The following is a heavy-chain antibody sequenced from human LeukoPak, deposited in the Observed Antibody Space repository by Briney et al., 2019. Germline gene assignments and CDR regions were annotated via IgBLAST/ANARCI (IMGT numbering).Heavy chain of an antibody. V-gene: IGHV4-34*01. J-gene: IGHJ4*02. CDR2: INHSGST. D-gene: IGHD3-22*01. CDR3: ARGLDYYDSSGYCDY. CDR1: GGSISSYY. Sequence: PSETLSLTCTVSGGSISSYYWSWIRQPPGKGLEWIGEINHSGSTNYNPSLKSRVTISVDTSKNQFSLKLSSVTAADTAVYYCARGLDYYDSSGYCDYWGQGTLVTVSS.